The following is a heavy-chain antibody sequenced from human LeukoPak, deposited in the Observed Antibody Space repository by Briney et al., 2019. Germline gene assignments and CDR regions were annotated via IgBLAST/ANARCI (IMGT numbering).Heavy chain of an antibody. J-gene: IGHJ4*02. Sequence: GGSLRLSCAASGFTFSGSAMHWVRQASGKGLEWVGRIRSKANSYATAYAASVKGRFTISRDDSKNTAYLQMNSLKTEDTAVYYCARDIWFGEAINDYWGQGTLVTVSS. V-gene: IGHV3-73*01. CDR2: IRSKANSYAT. CDR3: ARDIWFGEAINDY. CDR1: GFTFSGSA. D-gene: IGHD3-10*01.